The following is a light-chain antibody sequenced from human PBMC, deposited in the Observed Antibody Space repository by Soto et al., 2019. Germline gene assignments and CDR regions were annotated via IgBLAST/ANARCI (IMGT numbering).Light chain of an antibody. J-gene: IGLJ2*01. CDR2: SNN. CDR3: AAWDDSLNGVV. CDR1: SSNIGTNT. Sequence: QTVVTQPPSASGTPGQRVTVSCSGSSSNIGTNTVNWYQQFPGTAPKLLIYSNNQRPSGVPDRFSGSKSGTSASLAISGLQSDDEAEYYCAAWDDSLNGVVFGGGTQLTVL. V-gene: IGLV1-44*01.